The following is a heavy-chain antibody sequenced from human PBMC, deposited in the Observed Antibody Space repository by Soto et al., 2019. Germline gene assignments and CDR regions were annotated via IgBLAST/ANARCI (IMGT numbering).Heavy chain of an antibody. CDR2: IYHSGGT. CDR1: GGSLSNYY. Sequence: WDTLSLTCAVSGGSLSNYYWSWIRQPPGKGLEWIGEIYHSGGTNYNPSLKSRVTISVDTPKNQFSLNLSSVTGADTDVYYCATSKIYLFQTGASHHVPLGFWGPGTLVTVFS. D-gene: IGHD2-8*02. V-gene: IGHV4-34*01. J-gene: IGHJ4*02. CDR3: ATSKIYLFQTGASHHVPLGF.